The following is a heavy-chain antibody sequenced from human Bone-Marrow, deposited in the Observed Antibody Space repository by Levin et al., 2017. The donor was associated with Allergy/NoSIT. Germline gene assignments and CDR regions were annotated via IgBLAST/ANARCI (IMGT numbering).Heavy chain of an antibody. V-gene: IGHV1-8*01. J-gene: IGHJ6*02. Sequence: PGESLKISCKASGYTFADYEINWVRQATGQGLEWMGWMNPNSGNTDYAQKFQGRVTMTRDISTSTAYMELTSLTSEDTAVYYCARGLETPPPSSQRVRVMEWLLLEGGMDVWGQGTTVNVSS. CDR2: MNPNSGNT. CDR3: ARGLETPPPSSQRVRVMEWLLLEGGMDV. CDR1: GYTFADYE. D-gene: IGHD3-3*01.